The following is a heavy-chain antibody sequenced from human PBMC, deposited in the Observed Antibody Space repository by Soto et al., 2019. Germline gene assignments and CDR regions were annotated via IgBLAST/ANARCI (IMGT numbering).Heavy chain of an antibody. D-gene: IGHD6-13*01. V-gene: IGHV4-31*03. CDR3: ARAPISSWYSEYYYYGMDV. Sequence: SETLSLTCTVSGGSISSGGYYWSWIRQHPGKGLEWIGYIYYSGSTYYNPSLKSRVTISVDTSKNQFSLKLSSVTAADTAVYYCARAPISSWYSEYYYYGMDVWGQGTTVTVSS. CDR2: IYYSGST. CDR1: GGSISSGGYY. J-gene: IGHJ6*02.